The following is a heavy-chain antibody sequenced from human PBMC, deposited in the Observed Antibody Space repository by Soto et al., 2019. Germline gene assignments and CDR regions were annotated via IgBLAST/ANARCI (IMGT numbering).Heavy chain of an antibody. CDR3: ARSPPHGAGVGDL. V-gene: IGHV1-8*01. CDR1: GYTFTSYY. CDR2: MNPNNGNT. Sequence: ASVKVSCKASGYTFTSYYINWVRQATGQGLQWMGWMNPNNGNTGYAQNFQGRVTMTRDTSTSTAFMELSSLTSKDTAVYYCARSPPHGAGVGDLWGRGTLVTVSS. J-gene: IGHJ2*01. D-gene: IGHD1-26*01.